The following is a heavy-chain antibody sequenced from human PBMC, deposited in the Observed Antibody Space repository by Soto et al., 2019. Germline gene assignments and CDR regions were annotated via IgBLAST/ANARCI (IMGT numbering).Heavy chain of an antibody. J-gene: IGHJ4*02. D-gene: IGHD6-13*01. CDR1: GITFSTYA. CDR3: AKSFSSNWYDYFDY. Sequence: GGSLRLSCAASGITFSTYATSWVRQAPGKGLEWVSAISGSGGSTYYADSVKGRFTISRDKSKNTLYLQMNSLRAEDTALYYCAKSFSSNWYDYFDYWGQGSLVTVSS. CDR2: ISGSGGST. V-gene: IGHV3-23*01.